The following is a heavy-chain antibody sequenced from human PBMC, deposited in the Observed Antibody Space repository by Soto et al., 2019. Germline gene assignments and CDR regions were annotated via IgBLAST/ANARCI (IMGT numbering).Heavy chain of an antibody. Sequence: KTSETLSLTCTVSGDSISSGANYWSWIRQPPGKGLEWIGYIYYSGSTYYNPTLKSRVTISVDRSKNLFSLKLSSVTAADTAVYYCARGQGAAIGDYYYHGMDVWGQGTTVTVSS. CDR3: ARGQGAAIGDYYYHGMDV. CDR2: IYYSGST. J-gene: IGHJ6*02. V-gene: IGHV4-30-4*01. D-gene: IGHD2-2*02. CDR1: GDSISSGANY.